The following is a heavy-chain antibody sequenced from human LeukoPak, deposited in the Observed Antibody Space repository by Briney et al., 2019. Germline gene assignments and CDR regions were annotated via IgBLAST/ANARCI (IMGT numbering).Heavy chain of an antibody. D-gene: IGHD3-10*01. Sequence: SETLSLTCTVSGSSISRYYWSWLRQPPGKGLEWIGYIYHSGSTNYNPSLKSRVTISLDTSKNQFSLKLSSVTAADTAMYYCARDRPYYYGSGSYYDGFDSWGQGTLVTVSS. CDR1: GSSISRYY. CDR3: ARDRPYYYGSGSYYDGFDS. V-gene: IGHV4-59*01. CDR2: IYHSGST. J-gene: IGHJ4*02.